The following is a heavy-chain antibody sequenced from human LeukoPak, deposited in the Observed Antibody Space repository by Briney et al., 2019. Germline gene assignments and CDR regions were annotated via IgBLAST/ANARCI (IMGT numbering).Heavy chain of an antibody. CDR2: IFNSGST. CDR3: AREGTGRGSGYYYGLFDY. V-gene: IGHV4-31*03. Sequence: SETLSLTCTVSVGSISGGGNYWSWIRQHPGKGLEWIGYIFNSGSTYYNPSLKSRVTISVDTSKNQFSLKLSSVTAADTAVYYCAREGTGRGSGYYYGLFDYWGQGTLVTVSS. J-gene: IGHJ4*02. CDR1: VGSISGGGNY. D-gene: IGHD3-22*01.